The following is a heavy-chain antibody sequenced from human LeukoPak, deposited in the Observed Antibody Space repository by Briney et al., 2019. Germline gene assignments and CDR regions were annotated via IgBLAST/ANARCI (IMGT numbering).Heavy chain of an antibody. V-gene: IGHV4-39*01. CDR1: GGSISDTTYH. Sequence: SETLSLTCTVSGGSISDTTYHWGWIRQPPGRGLERIGSIYHSGDTSYYPSLSSRVTISVDTSMNQFSLSLTSVTAADTAVYYCAGSSRGVRFACWGQGTVVTVSP. D-gene: IGHD3-3*01. J-gene: IGHJ4*02. CDR3: AGSSRGVRFAC. CDR2: IYHSGDT.